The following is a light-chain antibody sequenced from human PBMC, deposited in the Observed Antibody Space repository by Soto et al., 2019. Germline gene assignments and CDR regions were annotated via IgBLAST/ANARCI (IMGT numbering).Light chain of an antibody. CDR2: EVS. J-gene: IGKJ3*01. V-gene: IGKV2-30*01. CDR3: MQATHRPFT. Sequence: DVVMTQSPLSLPVTLGQPAAISCRSSQSLVYSDGNIYLNWFQQRPGQSPRRLIYEVSTRDSGVPDRFTGSGSGTDFTLTISRVEAEDVGVYYCMQATHRPFTFGPGTKVDIK. CDR1: QSLVYSDGNIY.